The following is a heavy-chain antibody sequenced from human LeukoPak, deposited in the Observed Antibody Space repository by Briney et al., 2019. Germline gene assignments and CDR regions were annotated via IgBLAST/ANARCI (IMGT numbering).Heavy chain of an antibody. Sequence: PSETLSLTCAVYGGSFSGCYWSWIRQPPGKGLEWIGEINHSGSTNYNPSLKSRVTISVDTSKNQFSLKLSSVTAADTAVYYCASGGYKEGFDYWGQGTLVTVSS. CDR3: ASGGYKEGFDY. CDR2: INHSGST. D-gene: IGHD1-1*01. J-gene: IGHJ4*02. V-gene: IGHV4-34*01. CDR1: GGSFSGCY.